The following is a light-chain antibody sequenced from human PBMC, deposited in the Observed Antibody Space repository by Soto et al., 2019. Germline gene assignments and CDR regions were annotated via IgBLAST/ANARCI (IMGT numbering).Light chain of an antibody. Sequence: DVVMTQSPLSLPVTLGQPASISCRSSQSLAYSDGNTYLNWFQQRPGQSPRRLIYKVSNRDSGVPDRFSGIGSGTDFTLKISRVEAEDVGVYYCMRGTHWPPYTFGPGTKLEIK. J-gene: IGKJ2*01. V-gene: IGKV2-30*01. CDR2: KVS. CDR1: QSLAYSDGNTY. CDR3: MRGTHWPPYT.